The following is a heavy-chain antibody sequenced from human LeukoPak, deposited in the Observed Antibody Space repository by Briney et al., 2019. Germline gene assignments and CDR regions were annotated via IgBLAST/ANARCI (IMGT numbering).Heavy chain of an antibody. CDR3: ARDIAIYGSGSYSFDY. V-gene: IGHV3-48*04. Sequence: GGSLRLSCAASGFTFSSYAMSWVRQAPGKGLEWVSYISSSGSTIYYADSVKGRFTISRDNAKNSLYLQMNSLRAEDTAVYYCARDIAIYGSGSYSFDYWGQGTLVTVSS. D-gene: IGHD3-10*01. CDR1: GFTFSSYA. CDR2: ISSSGSTI. J-gene: IGHJ4*02.